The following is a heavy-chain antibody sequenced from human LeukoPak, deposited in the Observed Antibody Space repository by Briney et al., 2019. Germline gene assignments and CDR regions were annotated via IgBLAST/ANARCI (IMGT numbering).Heavy chain of an antibody. J-gene: IGHJ6*02. CDR1: GYTFTSYD. D-gene: IGHD3-3*01. CDR3: ARVHGTYYDFWSGYYIPATEDYYGMDV. CDR2: MNPNSGNT. V-gene: IGHV1-8*01. Sequence: GASVKVSCKASGYTFTSYDINWVRQATGQGLEWMGWMNPNSGNTGYAQKFQGRVTMTRNTSISTAYMELSSLRSEDTAVYYCARVHGTYYDFWSGYYIPATEDYYGMDVWGQGTTVTVSS.